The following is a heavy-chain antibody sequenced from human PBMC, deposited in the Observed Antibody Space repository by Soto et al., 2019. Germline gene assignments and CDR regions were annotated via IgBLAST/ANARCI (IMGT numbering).Heavy chain of an antibody. CDR1: GYTFTSYA. CDR2: INAGNGNT. J-gene: IGHJ4*02. CDR3: ASRYYDFWSGYPTPLKY. Sequence: GASVKVSCKASGYTFTSYAMHWVRQAPGQRLEWMGWINAGNGNTKYSQKFQGRVTMTRDTSASTAYMELSSLRSEDTAVYYCASRYYDFWSGYPTPLKYWGQRILVTVSS. V-gene: IGHV1-3*01. D-gene: IGHD3-3*01.